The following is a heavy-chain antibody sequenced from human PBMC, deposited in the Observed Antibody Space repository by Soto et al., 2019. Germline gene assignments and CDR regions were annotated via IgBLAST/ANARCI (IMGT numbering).Heavy chain of an antibody. D-gene: IGHD3-22*01. J-gene: IGHJ5*02. CDR1: GGSFSGYY. V-gene: IGHV4-34*01. CDR3: ARVYYYDSSGYYSWFDP. CDR2: INHSGST. Sequence: PSETLSLTCAVYGGSFSGYYWSWIRQPPGKGLEWIGEINHSGSTSYNPSLKSRVTISVDTSKNQFSLKLSSVTAADTAVYYCARVYYYDSSGYYSWFDPWGQGTLVTVSS.